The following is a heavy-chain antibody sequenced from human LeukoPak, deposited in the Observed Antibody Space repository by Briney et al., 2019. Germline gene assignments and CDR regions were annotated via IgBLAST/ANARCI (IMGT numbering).Heavy chain of an antibody. Sequence: GGSLRLSCAASGFTFSNYWMSWVRQAPGKGLVWVAHINKDGSEEHYMDSVKARFIISRDNAKNSLSLQMDSLRAEDTAVYYCVRDGGVSGYDLLDYWGQGTLVTVSS. J-gene: IGHJ4*02. V-gene: IGHV3-7*01. CDR3: VRDGGVSGYDLLDY. CDR1: GFTFSNYW. CDR2: INKDGSEE. D-gene: IGHD5-12*01.